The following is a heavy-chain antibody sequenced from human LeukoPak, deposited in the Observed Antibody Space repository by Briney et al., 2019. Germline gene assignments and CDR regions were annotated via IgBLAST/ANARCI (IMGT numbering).Heavy chain of an antibody. Sequence: SETLSLTCAVYGGSFSGYYWSWIRQPLGKGLEWIGEINHSGSTNYNPSLKSRVTISVDTSKNQFSLKLSSVTAADTAVYYCAGIHYYDSSGYDYWGQGTLVTVSS. D-gene: IGHD3-22*01. CDR1: GGSFSGYY. CDR2: INHSGST. CDR3: AGIHYYDSSGYDY. V-gene: IGHV4-34*01. J-gene: IGHJ4*02.